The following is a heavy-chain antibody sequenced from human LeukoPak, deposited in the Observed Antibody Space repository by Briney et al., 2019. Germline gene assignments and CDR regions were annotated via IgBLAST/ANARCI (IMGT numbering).Heavy chain of an antibody. J-gene: IGHJ4*02. CDR3: ARGGIFRGVILRNFDY. V-gene: IGHV3-11*01. CDR1: AFTFSDYY. CDR2: FSSVGSTL. Sequence: PLRHSCAAAAFTFSDYYISWIPQAPGKGLETVSFFSSVGSTLYYADSLKGRFSISRDNAKKSLYLQIYVLRAENTAVYYCARGGIFRGVILRNFDYWGQGTLVTVSS. D-gene: IGHD3-10*01.